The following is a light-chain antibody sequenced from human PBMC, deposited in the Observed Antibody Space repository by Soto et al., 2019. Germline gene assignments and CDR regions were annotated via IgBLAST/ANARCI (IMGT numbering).Light chain of an antibody. V-gene: IGKV3-11*01. CDR1: QSVSSH. CDR2: DAS. J-gene: IGKJ5*01. CDR3: RQRSNWPTT. Sequence: VLTKSPSPLPLTPKERATLPCRASQSVSSHLDCYQQKPGQAPRLLTYDASNRDTGIQARFSGSGSGTEFTLTVSCLETEDRAVYYCRQRSNWPTTSGQGT.